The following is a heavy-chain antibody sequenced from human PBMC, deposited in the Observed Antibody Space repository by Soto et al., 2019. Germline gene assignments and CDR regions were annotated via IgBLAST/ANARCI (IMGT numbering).Heavy chain of an antibody. J-gene: IGHJ4*02. CDR3: ARDVI. CDR1: GFSFSSFW. Sequence: GGSLRLSCAASGFSFSSFWMTWVRQAPGKGLEWVASIKEDGSEKNYVDSVRGRFTISRDNAKNSLYLQMNSLRADDTAVYYCARDVIWGQGSLVTVSS. V-gene: IGHV3-7*05. CDR2: IKEDGSEK.